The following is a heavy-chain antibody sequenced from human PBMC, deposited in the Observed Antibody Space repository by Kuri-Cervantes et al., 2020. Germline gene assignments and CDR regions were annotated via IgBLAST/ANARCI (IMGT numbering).Heavy chain of an antibody. Sequence: ASVKVSCKASGYTFTSYGISWVRQAPGQGLEWMGWISAYNGNTNYAQKLQGRVTMTTDTSTSTAYMELRSLRSDDTAVYYCARDQDPNTAMERFDYWGQGTRGTVSS. D-gene: IGHD5-18*01. J-gene: IGHJ4*02. CDR3: ARDQDPNTAMERFDY. CDR2: ISAYNGNT. CDR1: GYTFTSYG. V-gene: IGHV1-18*01.